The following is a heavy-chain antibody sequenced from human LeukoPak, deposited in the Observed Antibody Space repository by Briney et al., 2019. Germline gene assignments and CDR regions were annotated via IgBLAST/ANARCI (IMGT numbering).Heavy chain of an antibody. CDR2: IYYSGST. CDR1: GGSISSYY. J-gene: IGHJ6*04. V-gene: IGHV4-59*01. D-gene: IGHD7-27*01. CDR3: ARVRTGVDYYYGMDV. Sequence: SETLSLTCTVSGGSISSYYWSWIRQPPGKGLEWIGYIYYSGSTNYNPSLKSRVTISVDTSKNQFSLKLSSVTAADTAVYYCARVRTGVDYYYGMDVWGKGTTVTASS.